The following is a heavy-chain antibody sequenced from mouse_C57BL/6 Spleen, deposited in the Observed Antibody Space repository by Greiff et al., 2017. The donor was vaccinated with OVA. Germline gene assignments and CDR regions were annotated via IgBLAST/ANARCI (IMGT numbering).Heavy chain of an antibody. D-gene: IGHD4-1*01. J-gene: IGHJ2*01. V-gene: IGHV1-82*01. CDR1: GYAFSSSW. Sequence: VQLQESGPELVKPGASVKISCKASGYAFSSSWMNWVKQRPGKGLEWIGRIYPGDGDTNYNGKFKGKATLTADKSSSTAYMQLSSLTSEDSAVYFCARLNWDGYYFDYWGQGTTLTVSS. CDR2: IYPGDGDT. CDR3: ARLNWDGYYFDY.